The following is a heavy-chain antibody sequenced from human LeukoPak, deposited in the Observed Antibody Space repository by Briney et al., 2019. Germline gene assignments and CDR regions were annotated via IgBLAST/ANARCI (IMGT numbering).Heavy chain of an antibody. J-gene: IGHJ4*02. V-gene: IGHV3-21*01. CDR1: GFTFGSYS. Sequence: GGSLRLSCAAPGFTFGSYSMNWVRQAPGKGLEWVSSISSSSSYIYYADSVKGRFTISRDNAKNSLYLQMNSLRAEDTAVYYCARDPSYDSSGYPSDYWGQGTLVTVSS. D-gene: IGHD3-22*01. CDR2: ISSSSSYI. CDR3: ARDPSYDSSGYPSDY.